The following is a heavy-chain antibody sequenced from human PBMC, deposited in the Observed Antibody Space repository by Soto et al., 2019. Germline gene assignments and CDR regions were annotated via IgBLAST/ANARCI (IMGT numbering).Heavy chain of an antibody. CDR1: GFTFSTYW. V-gene: IGHV3-74*01. J-gene: IGHJ5*02. CDR3: ARSDWFDP. Sequence: RLSCAASGFTFSTYWMHWVRQAPGKGLVWVSRIKSDGSSTSYAGSVKGRFTISRDNAKNTLYLQMNSLRVEDTAVYYCARSDWFDPWGQGTLVTVSS. CDR2: IKSDGSST.